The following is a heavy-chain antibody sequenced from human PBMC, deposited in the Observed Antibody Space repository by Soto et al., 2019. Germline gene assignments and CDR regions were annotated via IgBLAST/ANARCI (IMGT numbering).Heavy chain of an antibody. Sequence: GGSLRLSCAASGFTFSSYALSWLRQGPGKGLEWVSAISGSGGSTYYADSVKGRFTISRDNSKNTLYLQMNSLRAEDTAVYYCAKNRPEDGYNPGYWGQGTLVTVSS. CDR1: GFTFSSYA. J-gene: IGHJ4*02. CDR2: ISGSGGST. CDR3: AKNRPEDGYNPGY. D-gene: IGHD5-12*01. V-gene: IGHV3-23*01.